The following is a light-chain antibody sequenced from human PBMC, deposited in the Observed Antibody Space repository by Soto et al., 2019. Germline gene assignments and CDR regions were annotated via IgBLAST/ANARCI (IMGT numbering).Light chain of an antibody. Sequence: EIVLTQSPGTVSLSPGERATLSCRASQSVYNNYIAWYQQSPGQAPRVLIYGASTRATGTPDGFSGSGSGTDFTFTISRLEPEDSAVYYCQQYGNSVTFGGGTKV. CDR1: QSVYNNY. CDR2: GAS. V-gene: IGKV3-20*01. CDR3: QQYGNSVT. J-gene: IGKJ4*01.